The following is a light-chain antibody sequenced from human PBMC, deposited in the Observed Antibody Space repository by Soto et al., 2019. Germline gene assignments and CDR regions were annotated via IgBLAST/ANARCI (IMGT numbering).Light chain of an antibody. V-gene: IGKV3-20*01. CDR1: QSVSSTY. Sequence: EIVLTQSPGTLSLSPGERATLSCRASQSVSSTYIAWYQQNPGRAPRLLIYGASSRATGIPDRFSGSGSGTDCTLTISRLEPEDFAVYFCQQYGRSPPFTFGQGTKVEIK. CDR2: GAS. J-gene: IGKJ2*01. CDR3: QQYGRSPPFT.